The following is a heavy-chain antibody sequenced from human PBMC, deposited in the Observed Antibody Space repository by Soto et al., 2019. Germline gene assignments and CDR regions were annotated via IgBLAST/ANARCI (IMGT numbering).Heavy chain of an antibody. D-gene: IGHD4-4*01. CDR1: GFTFSSYA. CDR3: AKVSSTVTTINWFDP. V-gene: IGHV3-23*01. J-gene: IGHJ5*02. Sequence: EVQLLESGGGLVQPGGSLRLSCAASGFTFSSYAMIWVRQAPGKGLEWGSAISGSGGSTYYADSVKGRFTISRDNSKNTLYLQMNSLRAEDTAVYYCAKVSSTVTTINWFDPWGQGTLVTVSS. CDR2: ISGSGGST.